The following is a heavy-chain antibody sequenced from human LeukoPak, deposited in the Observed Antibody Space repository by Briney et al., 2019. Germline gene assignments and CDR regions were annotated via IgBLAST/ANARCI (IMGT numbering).Heavy chain of an antibody. Sequence: PSETLSLTCNVSGASISDYYWGWVRQSPEKGLEWIASLLYSGSLLYNPSLRSRVAIFVDTSKSQLSLELTSLTTADTAVYYCARTGRRGYFDLWGRGTLVTVSS. V-gene: IGHV4-59*01. CDR3: ARTGRRGYFDL. D-gene: IGHD1-14*01. CDR1: GASISDYY. CDR2: LLYSGSL. J-gene: IGHJ2*01.